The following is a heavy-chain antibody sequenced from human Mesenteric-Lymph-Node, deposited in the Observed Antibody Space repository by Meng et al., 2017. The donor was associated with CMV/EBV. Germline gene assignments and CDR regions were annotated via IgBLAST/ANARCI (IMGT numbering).Heavy chain of an antibody. CDR3: AKGFAIIVVPVVMFY. J-gene: IGHJ4*02. Sequence: SGFTFTSYAMSWVRQAPGKGLEWVSAISGSGDSTYYADSAKGRFTISRDNSKNTLYLQMNSLRAEDTAVYYCAKGFAIIVVPVVMFYWGQGTLVTVSS. CDR2: ISGSGDST. D-gene: IGHD2-2*01. V-gene: IGHV3-23*01. CDR1: GFTFTSYA.